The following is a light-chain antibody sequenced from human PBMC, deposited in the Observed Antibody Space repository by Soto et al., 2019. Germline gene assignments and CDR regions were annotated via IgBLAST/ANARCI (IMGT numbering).Light chain of an antibody. Sequence: DIQMTQSPSSLSASVGDRVTITCQASQDITKYLNWYQQKPGKAPKLLIYDASNLEIGVPSRFSGSGSGTDFTFTISTLQPEDVATYYCQHYANLPITFSQGTRLEIK. CDR2: DAS. V-gene: IGKV1-33*01. CDR3: QHYANLPIT. J-gene: IGKJ5*01. CDR1: QDITKY.